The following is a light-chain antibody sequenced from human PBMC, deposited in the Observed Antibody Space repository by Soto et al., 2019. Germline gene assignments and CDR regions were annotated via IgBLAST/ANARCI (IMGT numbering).Light chain of an antibody. CDR2: KIS. V-gene: IGKV2-30*01. CDR1: QSLVYSDGNTY. J-gene: IGKJ5*01. CDR3: MQGTHWPLT. Sequence: VVMTQSPLYLPVTLGQPASISCRSSQSLVYSDGNTYLTWFQQRPGQSPRRLIYKISDRDSGVPDRFSGSGSATDFTLKISRVEAEDVGVYYCMQGTHWPLTFGQGTRLEIK.